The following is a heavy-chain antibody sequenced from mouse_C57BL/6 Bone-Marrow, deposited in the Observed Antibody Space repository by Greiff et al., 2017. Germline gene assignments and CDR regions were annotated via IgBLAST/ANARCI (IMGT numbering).Heavy chain of an antibody. CDR3: ASLYYGSSYDYFDY. CDR2: IRNKANGYTK. Sequence: EVKLMESGGGLVQPGGSLSLSCAASGFTFTDYYMSWVRQPPGKALEWLGFIRNKANGYTKEYSASVKGRFTISRDNSQSILYLQMNALIAEDSATYYCASLYYGSSYDYFDYWGQGTTLTVSS. V-gene: IGHV7-3*01. J-gene: IGHJ2*01. D-gene: IGHD1-1*01. CDR1: GFTFTDYY.